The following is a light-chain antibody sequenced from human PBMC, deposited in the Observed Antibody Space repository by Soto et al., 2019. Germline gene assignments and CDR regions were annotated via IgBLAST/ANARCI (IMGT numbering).Light chain of an antibody. CDR1: SSDVGGYDH. CDR2: DVT. CDR3: GTWDSSLSAGV. Sequence: QSALTQPASVSGSPGQSITISCTGTSSDVGGYDHVSWYQQHPGKAPKLIIYDVTVRPSGISRRFSGSKSDNTASLAVSGLQPEDEADYYCGTWDSSLSAGVFGGGTKLTVL. V-gene: IGLV2-14*03. J-gene: IGLJ2*01.